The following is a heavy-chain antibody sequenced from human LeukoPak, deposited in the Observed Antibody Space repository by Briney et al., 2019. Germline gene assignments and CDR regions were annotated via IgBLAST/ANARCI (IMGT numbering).Heavy chain of an antibody. J-gene: IGHJ4*02. V-gene: IGHV1-18*01. CDR2: ISAYNGNT. CDR1: GYTFTSYG. Sequence: ASVKVSCKASGYTFTSYGISWVRQAPGQGLEWMGWISAYNGNTNYAQKLQGRVTMTTDTSTSTAYMELRSLRSDDTAVYYCARDLAYYDSSGYYYVGYYFDYWGQGTLVTVSS. D-gene: IGHD3-22*01. CDR3: ARDLAYYDSSGYYYVGYYFDY.